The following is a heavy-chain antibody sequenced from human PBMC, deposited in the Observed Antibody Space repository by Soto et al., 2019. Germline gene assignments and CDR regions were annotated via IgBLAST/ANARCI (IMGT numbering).Heavy chain of an antibody. CDR2: MNPNSGNT. J-gene: IGHJ4*02. CDR3: ARGGCTNGVCSYYFDY. CDR1: GYTFTSYD. D-gene: IGHD2-8*01. V-gene: IGHV1-8*01. Sequence: QVQLVQSGAEVKKPGASVKVSCKASGYTFTSYDINWVRQATGQGLEWMGWMNPNSGNTGYAQKFQGRVTMTRNTSISTAYMELSSLRSEDTAVYYCARGGCTNGVCSYYFDYWGQGTLVTVSS.